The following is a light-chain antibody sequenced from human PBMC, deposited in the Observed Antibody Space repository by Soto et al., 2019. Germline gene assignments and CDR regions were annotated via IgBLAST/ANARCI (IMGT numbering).Light chain of an antibody. J-gene: IGLJ2*01. CDR1: SSDIGKYNL. CDR2: EVT. CDR3: SSYAGVTALL. V-gene: IGLV2-23*02. Sequence: QSALTQPASVSGSPGQSITISCTGASSDIGKYNLVSWYQQHPGQAPKLMIYEVTKRPSGVSNRFSGSKSGNTASLTISGLQTEDEADYFCSSYAGVTALLFGGGTKLTGL.